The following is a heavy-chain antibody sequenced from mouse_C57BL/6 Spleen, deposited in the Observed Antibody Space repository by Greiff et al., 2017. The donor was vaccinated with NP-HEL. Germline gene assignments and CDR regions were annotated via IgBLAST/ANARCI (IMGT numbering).Heavy chain of an antibody. Sequence: EVQLVESGGGLVQPGGSMKLSCAASGFTFSDAWMDWVRQSPEKGLEWVAEIRNKANNHATYYAESVKGRFTISRDDSKSSVYLQMNSLRAEDTGIYYCTSFLYYGSSGYFDVWGTGTTVTVSS. V-gene: IGHV6-6*01. CDR3: TSFLYYGSSGYFDV. CDR1: GFTFSDAW. J-gene: IGHJ1*03. CDR2: IRNKANNHAT. D-gene: IGHD1-1*01.